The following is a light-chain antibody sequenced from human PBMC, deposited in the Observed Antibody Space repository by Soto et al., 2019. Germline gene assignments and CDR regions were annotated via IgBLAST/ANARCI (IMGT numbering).Light chain of an antibody. CDR2: DVS. Sequence: QSALTQPRSVSGSPGQSVTISCTGTSSDVGGYNYVSWYQQHPGKAPKLMIYDVSKRPSGVPDRFSGYKSGNTASRTISGLQAEYEADYYCCSYAGSPVVFGTGTKLTVL. J-gene: IGLJ1*01. V-gene: IGLV2-11*01. CDR1: SSDVGGYNY. CDR3: CSYAGSPVV.